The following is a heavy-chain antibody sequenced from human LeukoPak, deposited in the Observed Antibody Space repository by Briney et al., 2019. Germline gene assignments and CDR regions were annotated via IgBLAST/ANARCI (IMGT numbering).Heavy chain of an antibody. CDR2: IHSGESP. Sequence: PSETLSLTCTVSGYSISSGYFWGWIRQPPGKGLEWIAIIHSGESPYYSPSLESRVTMAIDTSQNQLSLKWNSVTAADTAVYYCARGGGVRTGSGWRPGNWFDPWGQGTLVTVSS. J-gene: IGHJ5*02. CDR3: ARGGGVRTGSGWRPGNWFDP. CDR1: GYSISSGYF. V-gene: IGHV4-38-2*02. D-gene: IGHD6-19*01.